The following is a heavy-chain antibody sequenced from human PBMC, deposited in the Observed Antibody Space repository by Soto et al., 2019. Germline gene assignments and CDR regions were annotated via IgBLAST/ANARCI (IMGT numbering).Heavy chain of an antibody. CDR2: ILPMFSTG. D-gene: IGHD1-1*01. Sequence: QVQLVQSGAEVKKPGSSVKVSRKAAGGTFRRDAFSWVRQAPGQGLEWMGGILPMFSTGNYAQRFQDRVTITADESTSTVYMELSSLRTEDTAMYYCARDYTTWGQGTLVTVSS. J-gene: IGHJ4*02. CDR1: GGTFRRDA. V-gene: IGHV1-69*01. CDR3: ARDYTT.